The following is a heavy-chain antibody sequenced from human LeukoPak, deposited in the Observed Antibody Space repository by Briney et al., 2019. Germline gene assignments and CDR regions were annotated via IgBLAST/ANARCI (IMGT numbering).Heavy chain of an antibody. CDR1: GGSISSRSYD. V-gene: IGHV4-39*01. CDR3: ARLNFNDWFDP. CDR2: IYYSGSI. J-gene: IGHJ5*02. Sequence: PSETLSLTCTVSGGSISSRSYDWGWIRQPPGKGLEWIGSIYYSGSIYYNPSLKSRVTLSIDTSKNQFSLKLTSVTAADTAVYCCARLNFNDWFDPWGQGALVTVSS.